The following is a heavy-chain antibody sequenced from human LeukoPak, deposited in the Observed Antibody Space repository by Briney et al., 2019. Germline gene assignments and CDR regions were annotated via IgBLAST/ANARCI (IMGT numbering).Heavy chain of an antibody. CDR2: INHSGST. Sequence: SETLSLTCAVYGGSFSGYYWSWIRQPPGKGLEWIGEINHSGSTNYNPSLKSRVTISFYTSKNQFSLKLSSVSAADTAVYYCGRGRALFDWGQGTLVTVSS. D-gene: IGHD2-21*01. CDR1: GGSFSGYY. CDR3: GRGRALFD. V-gene: IGHV4-34*01. J-gene: IGHJ4*02.